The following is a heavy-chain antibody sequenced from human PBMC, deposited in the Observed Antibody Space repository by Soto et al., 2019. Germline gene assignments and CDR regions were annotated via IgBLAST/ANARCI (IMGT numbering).Heavy chain of an antibody. J-gene: IGHJ6*02. CDR1: GGTFSSYA. V-gene: IGHV1-69*13. CDR3: ARESRSSRFMDV. CDR2: VIPIFGTA. D-gene: IGHD2-2*01. Sequence: SVKVSCKASGGTFSSYAISWVRQAPGQRLEWMGGVIPIFGTANYAQKFQGRVTITADESTSTAYMELSSLRSEDTAVYYCARESRSSRFMDVWGQGXTVTVYS.